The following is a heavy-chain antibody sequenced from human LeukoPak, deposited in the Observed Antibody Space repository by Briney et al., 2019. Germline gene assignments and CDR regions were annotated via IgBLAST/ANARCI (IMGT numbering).Heavy chain of an antibody. D-gene: IGHD6-19*01. V-gene: IGHV5-51*01. CDR3: ASHSSGWSQPFDY. J-gene: IGHJ4*02. CDR2: IYPGDSDT. Sequence: GESLKISCKGSGYSFTSYWIGWVRQMPGKGLEWMGIIYPGDSDTRYSPSFQGQVTISADKSISTAYLQCSSLKASDTAMYYCASHSSGWSQPFDYWGQGTLVTVSS. CDR1: GYSFTSYW.